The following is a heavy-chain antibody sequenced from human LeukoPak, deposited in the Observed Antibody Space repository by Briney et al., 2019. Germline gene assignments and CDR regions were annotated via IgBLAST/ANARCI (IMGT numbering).Heavy chain of an antibody. D-gene: IGHD3-10*01. CDR2: MFYGGST. CDR3: ARVPYAGYYYYGMDV. V-gene: IGHV4-39*01. J-gene: IGHJ6*02. CDR1: GGSISGSNYY. Sequence: SETLSLTCTVSGGSISGSNYYWGWIRQPPGQGLEWIGSMFYGGSTYYNSSLKSRVTMSVDTSKNQFSLKLSSVTAADTAVYYCARVPYAGYYYYGMDVWGQGTTVTVSS.